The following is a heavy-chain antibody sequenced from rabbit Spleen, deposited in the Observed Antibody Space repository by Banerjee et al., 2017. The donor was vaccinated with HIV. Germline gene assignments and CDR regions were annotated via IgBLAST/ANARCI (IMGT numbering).Heavy chain of an antibody. CDR3: TRDDGSGHYIDGSFNL. CDR2: IYTGNGKN. J-gene: IGHJ4*01. CDR1: GFDFSNGYD. V-gene: IGHV1S45*01. Sequence: QEQLVESGGGLVQPEGSLTLTCKASGFDFSNGYDISWVRQAPGKGLEWIGFIYTGNGKNYYASWAKGRFTISKTSSTTVTLQVTSLTAADTATYFCTRDDGSGHYIDGSFNLWGQGTLVTVS. D-gene: IGHD1-1*01.